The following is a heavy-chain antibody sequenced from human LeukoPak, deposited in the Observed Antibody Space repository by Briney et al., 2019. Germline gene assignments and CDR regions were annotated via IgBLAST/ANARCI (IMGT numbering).Heavy chain of an antibody. Sequence: GGSLRLSCAASGFTFSSYAMSWVRQAPGKGLEWVSAISGSGGSTYYADSVKGRFTISRDNSKNALYLQMNSLRAEDTAVYYCAKDQYDSSIFDYWGQGTLVTVSS. V-gene: IGHV3-23*01. CDR1: GFTFSSYA. J-gene: IGHJ4*02. CDR3: AKDQYDSSIFDY. D-gene: IGHD3-22*01. CDR2: ISGSGGST.